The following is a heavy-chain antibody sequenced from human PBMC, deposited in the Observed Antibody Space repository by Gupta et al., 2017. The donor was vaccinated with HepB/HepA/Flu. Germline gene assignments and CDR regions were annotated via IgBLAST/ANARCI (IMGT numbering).Heavy chain of an antibody. V-gene: IGHV3-23*01. CDR2: ISASGGST. CDR1: GFTFSSYA. J-gene: IGHJ4*02. Sequence: EVRLLESGGGLVQPGGSLRLSCAASGFTFSSYAMSWVRQAPGKGLGWVSGISASGGSTDYADSVKGRFTISRDNSKNTLYLQMSSLRAEDTAVYYCAKDERSGGSSTTFDYWGQGTLVTVSS. CDR3: AKDERSGGSSTTFDY. D-gene: IGHD2-15*01.